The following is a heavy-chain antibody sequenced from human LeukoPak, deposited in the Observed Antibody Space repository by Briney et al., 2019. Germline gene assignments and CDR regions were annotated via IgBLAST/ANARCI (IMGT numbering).Heavy chain of an antibody. D-gene: IGHD5-18*01. Sequence: PGGSLRLSCAAPGFTFSDYYMSWIRQAPGKGLEWVSYISSSGSTIYYADSVKGRFTISRDNAKNSLYLQMNSLRAEDTAVYYCARLDSYGYAVDYWGQGTLVTVSS. CDR3: ARLDSYGYAVDY. CDR2: ISSSGSTI. V-gene: IGHV3-11*01. CDR1: GFTFSDYY. J-gene: IGHJ4*02.